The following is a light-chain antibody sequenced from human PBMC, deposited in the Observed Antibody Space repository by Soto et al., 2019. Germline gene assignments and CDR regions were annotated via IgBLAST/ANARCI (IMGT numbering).Light chain of an antibody. CDR2: GAS. V-gene: IGKV3-20*01. J-gene: IGKJ4*01. CDR3: QQYGSRPLT. CDR1: QSVNRVY. Sequence: EIVLTQSPGTLSLSPGERATLSYRASQSVNRVYLAWYQQKPGQAPRLLISGASSRATGIPDRFSGSGSGTDFTLTISRLEPEDFAVYYCQQYGSRPLTFGGGTKVEIK.